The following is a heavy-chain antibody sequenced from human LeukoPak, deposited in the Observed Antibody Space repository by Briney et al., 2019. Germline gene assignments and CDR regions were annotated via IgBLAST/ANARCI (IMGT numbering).Heavy chain of an antibody. Sequence: GGSLRLSCTASGFRFSNYAMNWVRQAPGKGLEWVSVISGGGSSTNYADSVKGRFTISRENSKNTLYLQMNSLRAEDTAVYYCAKLDITITFMDVWGKGTTVTVSS. V-gene: IGHV3-23*01. CDR2: ISGGGSST. J-gene: IGHJ6*03. D-gene: IGHD3-3*01. CDR3: AKLDITITFMDV. CDR1: GFRFSNYA.